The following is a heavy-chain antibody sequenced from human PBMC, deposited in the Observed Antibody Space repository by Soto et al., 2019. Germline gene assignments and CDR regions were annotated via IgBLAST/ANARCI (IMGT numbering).Heavy chain of an antibody. Sequence: QVQLVQSGAEVKKPGASVKVSCKASGYTFTGYYMHWVRQAPGQGLEWMGWINPNSGGTNYAQKFQGWVTMTRDTSISTAYMELSRLRSDDTAVYYCARGKPAAAGTGWIGNWFDPWGQGTLVTVSS. CDR3: ARGKPAAAGTGWIGNWFDP. D-gene: IGHD6-13*01. CDR2: INPNSGGT. V-gene: IGHV1-2*04. CDR1: GYTFTGYY. J-gene: IGHJ5*02.